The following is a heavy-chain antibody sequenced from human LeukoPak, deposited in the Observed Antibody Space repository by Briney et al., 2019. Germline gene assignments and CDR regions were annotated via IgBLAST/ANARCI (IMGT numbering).Heavy chain of an antibody. V-gene: IGHV4-34*01. CDR2: INHSGST. J-gene: IGHJ3*02. D-gene: IGHD3-22*01. Sequence: SETLSLTCAVYGGSFSGYYWSWIRQPPGKGLEWIGEINHSGSTNYNPSLKSRVTISVDTSKNQFSLKLSSVTAADTAVYYCARGRKYYYDSSGYRSRAFDIWGQGTMVTVSS. CDR3: ARGRKYYYDSSGYRSRAFDI. CDR1: GGSFSGYY.